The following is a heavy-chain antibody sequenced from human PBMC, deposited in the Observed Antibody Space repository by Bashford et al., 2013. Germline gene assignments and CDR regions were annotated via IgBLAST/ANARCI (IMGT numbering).Heavy chain of an antibody. Sequence: GSLRLSCAASGFTFSSYAMSWVRQAPGKGLEWVSAISGSGGSTYYADSVKGRFTISRDNSKNTLYLQMNSLRAEDTAVYYCAKDLGSAPSWYSTSPFDYWGQGTLVTVSS. V-gene: IGHV3-23*01. CDR2: ISGSGGST. CDR1: GFTFSSYA. J-gene: IGHJ4*02. D-gene: IGHD6-13*01. CDR3: AKDLGSAPSWYSTSPFDY.